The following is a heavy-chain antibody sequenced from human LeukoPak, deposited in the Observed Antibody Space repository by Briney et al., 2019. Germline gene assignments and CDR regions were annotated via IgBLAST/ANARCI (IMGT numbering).Heavy chain of an antibody. CDR2: INPNSGGT. CDR1: GYTFTGYY. CDR3: VSTSPGAGTTPLDY. Sequence: ASVKVSCKASGYTFTGYYMHWVRQAPGQGLEWMGWINPNSGGTNYAQKFQGRVTMTRDTSISTAYMELSRLRSDDTAVYYCVSTSPGAGTTPLDYWGQGTLVTVSS. J-gene: IGHJ4*02. D-gene: IGHD1-7*01. V-gene: IGHV1-2*02.